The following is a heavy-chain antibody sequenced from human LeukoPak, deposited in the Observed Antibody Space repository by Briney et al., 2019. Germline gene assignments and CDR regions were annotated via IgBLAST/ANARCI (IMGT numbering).Heavy chain of an antibody. CDR2: ISSSSSYI. Sequence: GGSLRLSCAASGFTFSSYSMNWVRQAPGKGLEWVSSISSSSSYIYYADSVKGRFTISRDNAKNSLYLQMNSLRDEDTAVYYCARDFTVTTRLFDYWGQGTLVTVSS. CDR1: GFTFSSYS. D-gene: IGHD4-17*01. V-gene: IGHV3-21*01. J-gene: IGHJ4*02. CDR3: ARDFTVTTRLFDY.